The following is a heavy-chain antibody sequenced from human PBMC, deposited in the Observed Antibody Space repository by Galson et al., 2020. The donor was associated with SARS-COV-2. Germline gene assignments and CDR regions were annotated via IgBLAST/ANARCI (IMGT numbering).Heavy chain of an antibody. J-gene: IGHJ6*02. D-gene: IGHD4-17*01. CDR2: IYYSGST. CDR3: ARDIGDYARYSGMDV. V-gene: IGHV4-59*12. Sequence: SETLSLTCTVSGGSISSYYWSWIRQPPGKGLEWIGYIYYSGSTNYNPSLKSRVTISVDTSKNQFSLKLSSVTAADTAVYYCARDIGDYARYSGMDVWGQGTTVTVSS. CDR1: GGSISSYY.